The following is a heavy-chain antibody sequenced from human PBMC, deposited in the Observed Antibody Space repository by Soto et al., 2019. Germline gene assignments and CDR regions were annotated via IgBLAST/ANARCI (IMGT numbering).Heavy chain of an antibody. CDR1: GFTFSSYG. D-gene: IGHD1-26*01. CDR3: AKEGGLSGSYYISSSYYFDY. CDR2: ISYDGSNT. V-gene: IGHV3-30*18. J-gene: IGHJ4*02. Sequence: QVQLVESGGGVVQPGRSLRLSCVASGFTFSSYGMHWVRQAPGKGLGWVAIISYDGSNTYYADSVKGRFTISRDNSKNTLYLQMNRLSAEDTSVYYCAKEGGLSGSYYISSSYYFDYWGQGTLVTVSP.